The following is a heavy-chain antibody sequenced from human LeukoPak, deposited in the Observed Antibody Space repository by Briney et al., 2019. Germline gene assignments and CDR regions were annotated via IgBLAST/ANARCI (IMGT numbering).Heavy chain of an antibody. CDR2: ISSSSSYI. D-gene: IGHD6-6*01. CDR3: AKVAYQYISSFYFDY. V-gene: IGHV3-21*04. Sequence: GGSLRLSCAASGFTFSSYSMNWVRQAPGKGLEWVSSISSSSSYIYYADSVKGRFTISRDNAKNSLYLQMNSLRAEDTAVYYCAKVAYQYISSFYFDYWGQGTLVTVSS. J-gene: IGHJ4*02. CDR1: GFTFSSYS.